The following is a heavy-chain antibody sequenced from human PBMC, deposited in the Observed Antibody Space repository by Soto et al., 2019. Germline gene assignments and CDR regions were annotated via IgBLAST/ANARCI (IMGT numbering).Heavy chain of an antibody. CDR1: GRTFSSYA. V-gene: IGHV1-69*13. D-gene: IGHD1-26*01. CDR2: IIPIFGTA. Sequence: SVKVSCKASGRTFSSYAISWVRQAPGQGLEWMGGIIPIFGTANYAQKFQGRVTITADESTSTAYMELSSLRSEDTAVYYCARGGSGSYYPYWFDPWGQGTLVTVSS. J-gene: IGHJ5*02. CDR3: ARGGSGSYYPYWFDP.